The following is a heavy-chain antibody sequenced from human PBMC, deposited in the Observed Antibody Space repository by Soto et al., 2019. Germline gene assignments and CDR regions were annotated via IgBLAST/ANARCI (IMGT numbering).Heavy chain of an antibody. Sequence: QVQLVQSGAEVKKPGSSVKVSCKASVGTFSSYAISWVRQAPGQGLEWMGGIIPIFGTANYAQKFQGRVTITADESTSTAYMELSSLRSEDTAVYYCDKGVRHNWGIGWGDYWGQGTLVTVSS. CDR1: VGTFSSYA. V-gene: IGHV1-69*01. CDR2: IIPIFGTA. J-gene: IGHJ4*02. CDR3: DKGVRHNWGIGWGDY. D-gene: IGHD7-27*01.